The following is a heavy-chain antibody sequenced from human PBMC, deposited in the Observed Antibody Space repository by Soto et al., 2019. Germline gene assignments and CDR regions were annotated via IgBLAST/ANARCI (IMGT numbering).Heavy chain of an antibody. J-gene: IGHJ6*03. CDR1: GFTFSSYG. CDR2: IWYDGSNK. V-gene: IGHV3-33*01. D-gene: IGHD6-6*01. Sequence: GGSLRLSCAASGFTFSSYGMHWVRQAPGKGLEWVAVIWYDGSNKYYADSVKGRFTISRDNSKNMLYLQMNSLRAEDTAVYYCARDRGSSSHDYYYXMDVWRNATTVTAP. CDR3: ARDRGSSSHDYYYXMDV.